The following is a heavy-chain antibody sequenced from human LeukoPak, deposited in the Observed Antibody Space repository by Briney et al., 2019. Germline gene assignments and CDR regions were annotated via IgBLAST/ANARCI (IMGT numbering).Heavy chain of an antibody. Sequence: PSETLSLTCAVYGGSFSGYYWSWIRQPPGKGLEWIGEINHSGSTNYNPSLKSRVTISVDTSKNQFSLKLSSVTAADTAVYYCARGYSFSSDWGQGTLVTVSS. CDR3: ARGYSFSSD. V-gene: IGHV4-34*01. J-gene: IGHJ4*02. CDR2: INHSGST. CDR1: GGSFSGYY. D-gene: IGHD5-18*01.